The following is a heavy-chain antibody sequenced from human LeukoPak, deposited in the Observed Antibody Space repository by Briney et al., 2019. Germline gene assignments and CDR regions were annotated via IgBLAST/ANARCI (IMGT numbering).Heavy chain of an antibody. CDR1: GGSISSYY. D-gene: IGHD2-2*01. CDR3: AREVIVVVPAAQGAFDI. CDR2: IYTSGST. V-gene: IGHV4-4*07. Sequence: SEALSLTCTVSGGSISSYYWSWIRQPAGKGLEWIGRIYTSGSTNYNPSLKSRVTMSVDTSKNRFSLKLSSVTAADTAVYYCAREVIVVVPAAQGAFDIWGQGTMVTVSS. J-gene: IGHJ3*02.